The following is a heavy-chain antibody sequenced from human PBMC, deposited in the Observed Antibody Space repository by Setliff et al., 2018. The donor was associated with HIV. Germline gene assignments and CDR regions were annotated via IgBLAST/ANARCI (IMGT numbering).Heavy chain of an antibody. V-gene: IGHV4-39*01. J-gene: IGHJ3*01. CDR3: ARPLTTSYTFWGDAFGF. Sequence: PSETLSLTCTVSGASISGSSYFWGWIRQHPGKGLEWIASFHYSASTSYNPSFRSRVTISVDTSNNQFSLKLTSVTSAETAVYYCARPLTTSYTFWGDAFGFWGQGTMVTVSS. CDR2: FHYSAST. D-gene: IGHD3-16*01. CDR1: GASISGSSYF.